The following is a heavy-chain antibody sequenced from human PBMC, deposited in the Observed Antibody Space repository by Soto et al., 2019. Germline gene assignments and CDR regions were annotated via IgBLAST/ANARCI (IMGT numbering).Heavy chain of an antibody. J-gene: IGHJ4*02. CDR1: GFSFNTYT. CDR3: ASLSRFALDY. D-gene: IGHD3-10*01. CDR2: ISSSSSYI. V-gene: IGHV3-21*01. Sequence: GVLRLSCAASGFSFNTYTMNWVRQAPGKGLEWVSSISSSSSYINYANSVKGRFTISRDNAKNSLYLQMNSLRAEDTAVYYCASLSRFALDYWGQGTLVTVSS.